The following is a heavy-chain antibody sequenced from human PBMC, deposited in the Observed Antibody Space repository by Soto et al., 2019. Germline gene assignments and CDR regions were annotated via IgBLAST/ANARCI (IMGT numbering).Heavy chain of an antibody. CDR1: GGTFSSYA. Sequence: QVQLVQSGAEVKKPGSSVKVSCKASGGTFSSYAISWVRQAPGQGLEWMGGIIPIFGTANYAQKFQGRVTITADESTSPAYMELSSLRSEDTAVYYCASWSHIAVARRGSDYWGPGTLVTVSS. D-gene: IGHD6-19*01. CDR3: ASWSHIAVARRGSDY. CDR2: IIPIFGTA. V-gene: IGHV1-69*01. J-gene: IGHJ4*02.